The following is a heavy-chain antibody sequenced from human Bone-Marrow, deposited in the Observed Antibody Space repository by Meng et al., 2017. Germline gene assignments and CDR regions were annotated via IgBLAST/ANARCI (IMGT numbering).Heavy chain of an antibody. V-gene: IGHV4-39*07. Sequence: SETLSLTCTVSGGSISSSSYYWGWIRQPPGKGLEWIGSIYYSGSTYYNPSLKSRVTISVDTSENQFSLKLSSVTAADTAVYYCARNKPPITMVRGVIGGFDYWGQGTLVTVSS. CDR2: IYYSGST. CDR1: GGSISSSSYY. D-gene: IGHD3-10*01. J-gene: IGHJ4*02. CDR3: ARNKPPITMVRGVIGGFDY.